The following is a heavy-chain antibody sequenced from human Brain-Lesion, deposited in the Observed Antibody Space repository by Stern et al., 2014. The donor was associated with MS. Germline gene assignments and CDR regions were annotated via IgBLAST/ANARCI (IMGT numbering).Heavy chain of an antibody. D-gene: IGHD4-17*01. CDR2: ITPFTGNT. J-gene: IGHJ4*02. CDR1: GNTFTNRY. CDR3: AEGGSYGFVY. V-gene: IGHV1-45*02. Sequence: QLVESGAEVKKTGSSVKVSCQASGNTFTNRYLHWVRQALGQALEWMGWITPFTGNTNYAQNFQDRVTITMDRSMSTAYMDLSSLRSDDTAIYFCAEGGSYGFVYWGQGTLVTVSS.